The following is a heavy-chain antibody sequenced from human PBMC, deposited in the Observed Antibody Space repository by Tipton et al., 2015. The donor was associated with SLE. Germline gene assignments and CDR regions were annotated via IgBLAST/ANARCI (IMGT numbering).Heavy chain of an antibody. CDR3: ARDQYDGSSLDF. V-gene: IGHV3-21*01. Sequence: SLRLSCAASGFSFSSYSMNWVRQAPGKGLEWVSSISSSSTYIYYADSVKGRLTISRDNAKNSLYLQMNSLRAEDTAVYYCARDQYDGSSLDFWGQGTLVTVSS. CDR2: ISSSSTYI. J-gene: IGHJ4*02. CDR1: GFSFSSYS. D-gene: IGHD6-13*01.